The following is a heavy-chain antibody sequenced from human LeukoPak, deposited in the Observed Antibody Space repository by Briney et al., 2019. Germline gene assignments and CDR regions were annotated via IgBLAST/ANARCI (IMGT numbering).Heavy chain of an antibody. CDR2: INPNSGGT. J-gene: IGHJ4*02. CDR3: ARDSPHYYGSGIRYFDY. Sequence: GASVKVSCKASGYTFTGYYMHWVRQAPGQGLEWMGWINPNSGGTNYAQKFQGRVTMTRDTSISTAYMELSRLRSDDTAVYYCARDSPHYYGSGIRYFDYWGQGTLVTVSS. CDR1: GYTFTGYY. D-gene: IGHD3-10*01. V-gene: IGHV1-2*02.